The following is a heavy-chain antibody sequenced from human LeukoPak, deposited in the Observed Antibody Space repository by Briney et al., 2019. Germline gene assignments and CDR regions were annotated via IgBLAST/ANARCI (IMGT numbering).Heavy chain of an antibody. V-gene: IGHV3-9*01. CDR1: GFTFDDYA. D-gene: IGHD6-19*01. CDR3: AKGSGWSERSPFDY. J-gene: IGHJ4*02. CDR2: ISWNSGSI. Sequence: GGSLRLSCAASGFTFDDYAMHWVRQAPGKGLEWVSGISWNSGSIGYADSVKGRFTTSRDNAKNSLYLQMNSLRAEDTALYYCAKGSGWSERSPFDYCGQGTLVTVSS.